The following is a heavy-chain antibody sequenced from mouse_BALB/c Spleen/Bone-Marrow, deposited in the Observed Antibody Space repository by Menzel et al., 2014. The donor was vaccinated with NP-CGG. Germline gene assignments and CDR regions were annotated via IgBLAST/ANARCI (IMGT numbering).Heavy chain of an antibody. Sequence: VQLQQSGAELVRPGASVKISCTAFGYTFTNHHINWVKQRPGQGLDWIGYINPYNDYTSYNQKFKGKATLTVDNSSSTTYMELSSLTSEDSAIYYCARSTSYSFDYWGQGTTLTVSS. CDR1: GYTFTNHH. V-gene: IGHV1S45*01. CDR2: INPYNDYT. CDR3: ARSTSYSFDY. J-gene: IGHJ2*01.